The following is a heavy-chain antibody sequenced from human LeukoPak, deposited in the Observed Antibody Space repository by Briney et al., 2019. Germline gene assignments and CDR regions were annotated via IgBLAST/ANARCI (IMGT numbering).Heavy chain of an antibody. Sequence: GGSLRLSCAASGFTFSSYGTHWVRQAPGKGLEWVAFIRYDGSNKYYADSVKGRFTISRDNSKNTLYLQMNSLRAEDTAVYYCAKTHTYYYGSGSYYDPFDYCGQGTLVTVSS. D-gene: IGHD3-10*01. J-gene: IGHJ4*02. CDR2: IRYDGSNK. V-gene: IGHV3-30*02. CDR1: GFTFSSYG. CDR3: AKTHTYYYGSGSYYDPFDY.